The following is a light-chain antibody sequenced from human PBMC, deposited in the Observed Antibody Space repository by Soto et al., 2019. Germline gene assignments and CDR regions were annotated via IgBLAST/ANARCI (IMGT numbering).Light chain of an antibody. J-gene: IGKJ1*01. V-gene: IGKV1-39*01. CDR1: DNIGSN. CDR3: QQYEQIPRT. CDR2: AAS. Sequence: DIQLTQSPASLSASVGDRVTITCRASDNIGSNLNWYQHQTGTAPKLLIYAASSLQGGVPSRFSGSGYGTHFVFTIRSLVPADFATYYCQQYEQIPRTFGQGTRVEIK.